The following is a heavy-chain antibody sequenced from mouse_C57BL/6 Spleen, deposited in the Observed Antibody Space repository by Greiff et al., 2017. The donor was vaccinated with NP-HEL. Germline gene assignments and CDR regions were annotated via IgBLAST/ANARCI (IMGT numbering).Heavy chain of an antibody. CDR3: ARKGPDYYGSSPFAY. CDR1: GYTFTTYP. Sequence: QVQLKESGAELVKPGASVKMSCKASGYTFTTYPIEWMKQNHGKSLEWIGNFHPYNDDTKYNEKFKGKATLTVEKSSSTVYLELSRLTSDDSAVYYCARKGPDYYGSSPFAYWGQGTLVTVSA. D-gene: IGHD1-1*01. CDR2: FHPYNDDT. V-gene: IGHV1-47*01. J-gene: IGHJ3*01.